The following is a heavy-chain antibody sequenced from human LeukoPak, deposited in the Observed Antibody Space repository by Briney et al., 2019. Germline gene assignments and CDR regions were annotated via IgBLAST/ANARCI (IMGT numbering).Heavy chain of an antibody. V-gene: IGHV3-23*01. Sequence: GGSLRLSCAASGFTFSSTAMSWVRQAPGRGLEWVSGISGRGSSRSYGDSVKGRFTMTRDNSKNTLYLQMNSLRAEDTAVYYCAKAPTDYYDSSGYYYPINYFDYWGQGTLVTVSS. CDR2: ISGRGSSR. CDR3: AKAPTDYYDSSGYYYPINYFDY. D-gene: IGHD3-22*01. CDR1: GFTFSSTA. J-gene: IGHJ4*02.